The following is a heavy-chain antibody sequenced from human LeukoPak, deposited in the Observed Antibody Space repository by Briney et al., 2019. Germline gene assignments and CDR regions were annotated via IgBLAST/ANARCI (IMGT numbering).Heavy chain of an antibody. CDR3: ARLQLVRGVIITARYYYYYMDV. J-gene: IGHJ6*03. V-gene: IGHV4-39*07. Sequence: SETLSLICSVSAVSISSTTYYWGWIRQPPGKGLEWIGSIYYSGRTYYNPSLRSRLTIPADTSKNQFSLKLSSVTAADTAVYYCARLQLVRGVIITARYYYYYMDVWGKGTTVTISS. CDR2: IYYSGRT. D-gene: IGHD3-10*01. CDR1: AVSISSTTYY.